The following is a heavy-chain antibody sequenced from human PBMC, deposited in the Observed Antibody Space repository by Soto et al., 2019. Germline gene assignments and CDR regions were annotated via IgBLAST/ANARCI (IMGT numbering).Heavy chain of an antibody. CDR2: FYPGDSDT. Sequence: PGESLKISCKGSGYSFTSYWIGWVRQMPGKGLEWMVIFYPGDSDTRYSPSFQGQVTISADKSISTAYLQWSSLKASDTAMYYCARNGGNYFDWFDPWGQGTLVTVSS. D-gene: IGHD4-4*01. CDR3: ARNGGNYFDWFDP. CDR1: GYSFTSYW. V-gene: IGHV5-51*01. J-gene: IGHJ5*02.